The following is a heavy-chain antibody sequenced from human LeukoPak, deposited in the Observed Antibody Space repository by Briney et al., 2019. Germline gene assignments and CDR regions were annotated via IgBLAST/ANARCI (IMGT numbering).Heavy chain of an antibody. Sequence: ASVKVSCMASGYTRTSYDSNWVRQATGQELEWMGWMNRKRGNTGYAQKFQGRVTMTRNTSISTAYMELSSLRSEDTAVYYCASGRYSSGWYVSNNWFDPWGQGTLVTVSS. D-gene: IGHD6-19*01. J-gene: IGHJ5*02. CDR1: GYTRTSYD. CDR3: ASGRYSSGWYVSNNWFDP. V-gene: IGHV1-8*01. CDR2: MNRKRGNT.